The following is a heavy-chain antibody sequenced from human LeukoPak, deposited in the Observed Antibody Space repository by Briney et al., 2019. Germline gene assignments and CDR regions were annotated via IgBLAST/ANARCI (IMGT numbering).Heavy chain of an antibody. V-gene: IGHV3-7*01. CDR2: IKEDGSEQ. D-gene: IGHD3-16*01. CDR3: ASGTYEGVGS. J-gene: IGHJ4*02. Sequence: GGSLRLSCAASGFTFSSYGMHWVRQAPGKGLEWVANIKEDGSEQRYVDSVQGRFTISRDNAKSSLYLQMNSLSGEDTAIYYCASGTYEGVGSWGQGTLVTVSS. CDR1: GFTFSSYG.